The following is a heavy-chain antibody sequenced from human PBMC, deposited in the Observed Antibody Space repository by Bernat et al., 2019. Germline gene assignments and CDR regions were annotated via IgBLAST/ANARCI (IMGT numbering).Heavy chain of an antibody. J-gene: IGHJ6*02. V-gene: IGHV3-9*01. Sequence: EVQLVESGGGLVQPGRSLRLSCAASGFTFDDYAMHWVRQAPGKGLEWVSGINWNSVSIDYADSVKGRFTISRDNAQNSLYLQMNSLRAEDTAVYYCAKSVYSSDNYGMDVWGQGTTVTVSS. CDR3: AKSVYSSDNYGMDV. CDR1: GFTFDDYA. D-gene: IGHD6-19*01. CDR2: INWNSVSI.